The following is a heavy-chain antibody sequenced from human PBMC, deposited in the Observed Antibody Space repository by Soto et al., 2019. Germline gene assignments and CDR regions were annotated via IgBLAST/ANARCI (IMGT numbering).Heavy chain of an antibody. J-gene: IGHJ4*02. V-gene: IGHV3-30-3*01. CDR1: GFTFSNYA. Sequence: TGGSLRLSCAASGFTFSNYAMDWVRQAPGKGLEWVAVISYDGSDKYYADSVKGRFTISRDNSKNTLYLQMNSLRADDTAVYYCARAPGVQYYFDYWGQGTLVTVSS. CDR3: ARAPGVQYYFDY. D-gene: IGHD2-8*01. CDR2: ISYDGSDK.